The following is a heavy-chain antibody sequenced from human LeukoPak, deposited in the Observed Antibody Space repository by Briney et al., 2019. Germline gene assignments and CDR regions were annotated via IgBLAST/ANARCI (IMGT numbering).Heavy chain of an antibody. J-gene: IGHJ4*02. D-gene: IGHD3-22*01. CDR2: INPNSGGT. CDR1: GYTFTGYY. Sequence: ASVKVSCKASGYTFTGYYMHWVRQAPGQGLEWMGWINPNSGGTNYAQKFQGRVTMTRDTSISTAYMELSRLRSDDTAVYYCARSTYYDSSGQWAYWGQGTLVTVSS. CDR3: ARSTYYDSSGQWAY. V-gene: IGHV1-2*02.